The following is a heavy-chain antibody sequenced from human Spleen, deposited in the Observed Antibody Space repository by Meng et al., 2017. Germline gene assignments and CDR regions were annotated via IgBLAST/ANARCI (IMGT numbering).Heavy chain of an antibody. CDR3: ARGLSYPVRGVMISYFDY. CDR1: GGTFSSYT. V-gene: IGHV1-69*02. J-gene: IGHJ4*02. CDR2: IIPILGIA. D-gene: IGHD3-10*01. Sequence: QVRLGQAGAEVKKPGSSVKVSCKASGGTFSSYTISWVRQAPGQGLEWMGRIIPILGIANYAQKFQGRVTITADKSTSTAYMELSSLRSEDTAVYYCARGLSYPVRGVMISYFDYWGQGTLVTVSS.